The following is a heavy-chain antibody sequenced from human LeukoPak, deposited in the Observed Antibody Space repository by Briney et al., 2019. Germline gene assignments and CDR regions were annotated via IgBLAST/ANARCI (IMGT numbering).Heavy chain of an antibody. CDR1: TFTTYW. CDR3: ATEQEGRRAAFDY. D-gene: IGHD1/OR15-1a*01. Sequence: GGSLRLSCAFTFTTYWLGWVRQPPGKGLEWVAFIWYDGNEKYYADSAKGRFTISRDNSKNTLYLQMNRLRAEDTAIYYCATEQEGRRAAFDYWGQGTLVTVSS. V-gene: IGHV3-30*02. J-gene: IGHJ4*02. CDR2: IWYDGNEK.